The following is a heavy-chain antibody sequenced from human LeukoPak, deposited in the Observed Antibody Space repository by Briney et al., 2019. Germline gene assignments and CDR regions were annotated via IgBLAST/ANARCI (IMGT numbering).Heavy chain of an antibody. V-gene: IGHV1-2*02. CDR3: ARILTGPYPDY. J-gene: IGHJ4*02. Sequence: ASVKVSCKASGGTFSSYAISWVRQAPGQGLEWMGWINPNSGGTDYAQKFQGRVTMTRDTSISTAYMELSRLRSDDTAVYYCARILTGPYPDYWGQGTLVTVSS. CDR1: GGTFSSYA. CDR2: INPNSGGT. D-gene: IGHD3-9*01.